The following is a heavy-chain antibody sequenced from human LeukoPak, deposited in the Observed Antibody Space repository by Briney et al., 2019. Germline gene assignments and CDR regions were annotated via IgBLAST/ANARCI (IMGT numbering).Heavy chain of an antibody. CDR3: ASSGDPDFFDY. V-gene: IGHV3-30*04. Sequence: GGSLRLSSAASGFTFSSNAMHWVRQAPGRGLEWVAVISYDGSNKYYADSVKGRFTISSDNSKNTLYLQMNSLRAEDTAVYYRASSGDPDFFDYWGQGTLVTVSS. CDR1: GFTFSSNA. D-gene: IGHD3-10*01. J-gene: IGHJ4*02. CDR2: ISYDGSNK.